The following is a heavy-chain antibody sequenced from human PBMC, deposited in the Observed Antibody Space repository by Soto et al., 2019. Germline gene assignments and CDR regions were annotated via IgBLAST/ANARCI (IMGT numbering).Heavy chain of an antibody. CDR1: SGSTTSDY. Sequence: PSETLSLTCTVSSGSTTSDYWSWIRQPPGKGLEWLGYIFHSLGAKYNPSLGSRGTISLDTSKNQLSLSLRSVTAADTAIYFCVRDLNGSGDYWGQGTLVTVSS. CDR2: IFHSLGA. CDR3: VRDLNGSGDY. J-gene: IGHJ4*02. V-gene: IGHV4-59*01. D-gene: IGHD3-10*01.